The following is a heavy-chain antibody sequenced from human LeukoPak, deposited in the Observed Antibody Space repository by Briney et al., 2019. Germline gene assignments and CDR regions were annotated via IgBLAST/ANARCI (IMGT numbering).Heavy chain of an antibody. CDR2: IIPMFGTA. D-gene: IGHD2-2*01. CDR3: STVGSSASDPYDY. Sequence: ASVKVSCKASGGTFTSCGISWVRQAPGQGLEWMGGIIPMFGTAKYAQKFQGRVTITADQSTRTAYMEMSSLRSEDTALYYCSTVGSSASDPYDYWGQGTLVTVSS. V-gene: IGHV1-69*13. CDR1: GGTFTSCG. J-gene: IGHJ4*02.